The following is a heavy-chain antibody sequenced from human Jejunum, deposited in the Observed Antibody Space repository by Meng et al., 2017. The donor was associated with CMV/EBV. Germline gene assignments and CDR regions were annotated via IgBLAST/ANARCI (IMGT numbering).Heavy chain of an antibody. Sequence: VQRRHPGPGLVKPSETLSLTCTVSGGSINNYYWSWIRQSAGKGLEWIGRFYSSDTYNYHPSLNSRVTMSLDTSKKQFSLILSSVTAADTARYYCARGPGASTREGFDHWGLGTLVTVSS. D-gene: IGHD1-26*01. CDR3: ARGPGASTREGFDH. CDR1: GGSINNYY. V-gene: IGHV4-4*07. CDR2: FYSSDTY. J-gene: IGHJ4*02.